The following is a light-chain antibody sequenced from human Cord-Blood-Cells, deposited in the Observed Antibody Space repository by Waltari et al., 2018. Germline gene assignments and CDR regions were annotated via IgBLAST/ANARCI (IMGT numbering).Light chain of an antibody. V-gene: IGLV2-23*01. CDR3: CSYAGSSTWV. CDR2: EGS. J-gene: IGLJ3*02. Sequence: QSALTQPASVSGSPGQSITISCTGTSSYVGSYNLVPWYQQHPGQAPKLMIYEGSKRPSGVSNRFSGSKSGNTASLTISGLQAEDEADYYCCSYAGSSTWVFGGGTKLTVL. CDR1: SSYVGSYNL.